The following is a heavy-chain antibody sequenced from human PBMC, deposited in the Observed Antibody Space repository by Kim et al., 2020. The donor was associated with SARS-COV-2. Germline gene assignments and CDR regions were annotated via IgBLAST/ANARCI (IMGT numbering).Heavy chain of an antibody. J-gene: IGHJ4*02. Sequence: GGSLRLSCAASGFSVSNYGMHWVRQAPGKGLEWVTVMSFDGGTIFYAYSVKGRFTISRDNSKNTLYLQMNSLKTDDTAVYYCARGRGYTYGFYEWGKGT. V-gene: IGHV3-30-3*01. CDR1: GFSVSNYG. D-gene: IGHD5-18*01. CDR3: ARGRGYTYGFYE. CDR2: MSFDGGTI.